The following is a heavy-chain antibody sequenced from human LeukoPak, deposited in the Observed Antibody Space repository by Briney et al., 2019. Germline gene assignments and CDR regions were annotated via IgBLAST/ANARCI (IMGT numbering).Heavy chain of an antibody. J-gene: IGHJ5*02. CDR2: ISGSGGST. CDR3: AKTGGYCSSTSCYANWFGP. Sequence: GGSLRLSCAASGFTFSSYAMSWVRQAPGKGLEWVSAISGSGGSTYYADSVKGRFTISRDNSKNTLYLQMNSLRAEDTAVYYCAKTGGYCSSTSCYANWFGPWGQGTLVPVSS. V-gene: IGHV3-23*01. CDR1: GFTFSSYA. D-gene: IGHD2-2*01.